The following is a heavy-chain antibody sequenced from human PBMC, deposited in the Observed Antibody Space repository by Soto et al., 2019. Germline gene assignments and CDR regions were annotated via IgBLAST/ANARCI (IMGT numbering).Heavy chain of an antibody. V-gene: IGHV3-30-3*01. D-gene: IGHD2-15*01. Sequence: GGSLRLSCAASGFTFSSYAMHWVRQAPGKGLEWVAVISYDGSNKYYADSVKGRFTISRDNSKNTLYLQMNSLRAEDTAVYYCARGVVVAAIYIVDPWGQGTLVTVSS. CDR2: ISYDGSNK. CDR3: ARGVVVAAIYIVDP. CDR1: GFTFSSYA. J-gene: IGHJ5*02.